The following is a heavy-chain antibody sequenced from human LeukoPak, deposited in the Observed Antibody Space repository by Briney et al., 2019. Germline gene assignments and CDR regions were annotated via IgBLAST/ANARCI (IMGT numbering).Heavy chain of an antibody. CDR3: ARVNKPPGEVVPAASGGAFDI. D-gene: IGHD2-2*01. J-gene: IGHJ3*02. CDR1: GGTFSSYA. CDR2: IIPIFGTA. V-gene: IGHV1-69*05. Sequence: GASVKVSCKASGGTFSSYAISWVRQAPGQGLEWMGGIIPIFGTANYAQKFQGRVTITTDESTSTAYMELSSLRSEDTAVYYCARVNKPPGEVVPAASGGAFDIWGQGTMVTVSS.